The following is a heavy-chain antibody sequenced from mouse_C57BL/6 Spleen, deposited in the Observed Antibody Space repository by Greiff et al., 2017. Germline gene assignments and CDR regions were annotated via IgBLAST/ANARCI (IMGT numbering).Heavy chain of an antibody. Sequence: EVKVVESGGDLVKPGGSLKLSCAASGFTFSSYGMSWVRQTPDKRLEWVATISSGGSYTYYPDSVKGRFTISRDNAKNTLYLQMSSLKSEDTAMYYWARHEGDWERSGFAYWGQGTLVTVSA. CDR2: ISSGGSYT. D-gene: IGHD4-1*01. CDR1: GFTFSSYG. J-gene: IGHJ3*01. V-gene: IGHV5-6*01. CDR3: ARHEGDWERSGFAY.